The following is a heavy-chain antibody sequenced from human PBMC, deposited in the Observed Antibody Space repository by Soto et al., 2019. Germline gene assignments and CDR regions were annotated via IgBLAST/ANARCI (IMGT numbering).Heavy chain of an antibody. CDR1: GFTFSSYS. CDR3: ARGRQTDGSGSYWWGASVTISFDY. J-gene: IGHJ4*02. D-gene: IGHD3-10*01. CDR2: ISSSSSTI. V-gene: IGHV3-48*01. Sequence: GGSLRLSCAASGFTFSSYSMNWVRQAPGKGLEWVSYISSSSSTIYYADSVKGRFTISRDNAKNSLYLQMNSLRAEDTAVYYCARGRQTDGSGSYWWGASVTISFDYWGQGTLVTVSS.